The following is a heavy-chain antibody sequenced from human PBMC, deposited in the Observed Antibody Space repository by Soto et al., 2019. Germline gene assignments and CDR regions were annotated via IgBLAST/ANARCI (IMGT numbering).Heavy chain of an antibody. CDR3: ARSYSGTYGCFDP. CDR2: IIPIFGTA. J-gene: IGHJ5*02. D-gene: IGHD1-26*01. CDR1: GGTFSSYA. V-gene: IGHV1-69*13. Sequence: SVKVSCKASGGTFSSYAISWVRQAPGQGLEWMGGIIPIFGTANYAQKFQGRVTITADESTSTAYMELNSLRAEDTAVYYCARSYSGTYGCFDPWGQGTLVTVSS.